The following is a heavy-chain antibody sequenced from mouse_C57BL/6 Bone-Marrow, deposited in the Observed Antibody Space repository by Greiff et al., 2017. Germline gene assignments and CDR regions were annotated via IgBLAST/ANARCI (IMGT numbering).Heavy chain of an antibody. J-gene: IGHJ3*01. CDR2: ISSGGDYI. CDR1: GFTFSSYA. V-gene: IGHV5-9-1*02. CDR3: TRDPGGSSPAWFAY. D-gene: IGHD1-1*01. Sequence: EVMLVESGEGLVKPGGSLKLSCAASGFTFSSYAMSWVHQTPEKRLEWVAYISSGGDYIYYADTVKGRFTISRDNARNTLYLQMSSLKSEDTAMYYCTRDPGGSSPAWFAYWGQGTLVTVSA.